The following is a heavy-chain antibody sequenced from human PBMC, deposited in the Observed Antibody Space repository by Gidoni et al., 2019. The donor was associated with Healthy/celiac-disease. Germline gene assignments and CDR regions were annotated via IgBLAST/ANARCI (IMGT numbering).Heavy chain of an antibody. CDR1: GGSFSGYY. CDR2: INHSGST. CDR3: ARGVTMVRGVMKWFDP. D-gene: IGHD3-10*01. J-gene: IGHJ5*02. Sequence: QVQLQQWGAGLLKPSETLSLTCAVYGGSFSGYYWSWIRQPPGKGLEWIGEINHSGSTNYNPSLKSRVTISVDTSKNQFSLKLSSVTAADTAVYYCARGVTMVRGVMKWFDPWGQGTLVTVSS. V-gene: IGHV4-34*01.